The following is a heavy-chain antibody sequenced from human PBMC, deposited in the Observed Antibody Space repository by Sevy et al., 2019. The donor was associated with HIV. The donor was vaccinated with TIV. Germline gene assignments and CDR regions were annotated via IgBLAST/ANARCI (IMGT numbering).Heavy chain of an antibody. CDR2: ISAYSGNT. CDR1: GYIFTIYG. CDR3: ARTSSYGSGNYFDY. V-gene: IGHV1-18*01. Sequence: ASVKVSCQASGYIFTIYGISWVRQAPEQGLEWMGWISAYSGNTNYAQNLQGRVTITTDTSTTTAYMELRSLRFDDTGVYYCARTSSYGSGNYFDYWGQGTLVTVSS. J-gene: IGHJ4*02. D-gene: IGHD3-10*01.